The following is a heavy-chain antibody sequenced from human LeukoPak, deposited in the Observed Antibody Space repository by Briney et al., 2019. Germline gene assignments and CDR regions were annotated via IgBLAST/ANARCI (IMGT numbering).Heavy chain of an antibody. J-gene: IGHJ4*02. Sequence: PGRSLRLSCAASGFTFSSYAMHWVRQAPGKGLEWVAVISYDGSNKYYADSVKGRFTISRDNSKNTLYLQMNSLRAEDTAVYYCAKDPGYYGSGSFADWGQGTLVTVSS. CDR2: ISYDGSNK. CDR3: AKDPGYYGSGSFAD. V-gene: IGHV3-30-3*01. CDR1: GFTFSSYA. D-gene: IGHD3-10*01.